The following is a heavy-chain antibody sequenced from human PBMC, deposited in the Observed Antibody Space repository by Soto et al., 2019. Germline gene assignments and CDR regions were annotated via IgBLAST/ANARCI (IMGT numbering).Heavy chain of an antibody. Sequence: GASVKVSWKASGYTFTSYGISWVRQAPGQGLEWMGWISAYNGNTNYAQKLQGRVTMTTXTXXSXXXMXQXXPRGDATAVYYCAGETYYYDSSGQNRGLVDYWG. D-gene: IGHD3-22*01. J-gene: IGHJ4*01. V-gene: IGHV1-18*04. CDR1: GYTFTSYG. CDR3: AGETYYYDSSGQNRGLVDY. CDR2: ISAYNGNT.